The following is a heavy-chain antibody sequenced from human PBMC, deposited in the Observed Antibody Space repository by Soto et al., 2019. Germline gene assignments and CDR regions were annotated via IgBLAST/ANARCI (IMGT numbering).Heavy chain of an antibody. CDR2: ISAYNGNT. D-gene: IGHD4-17*01. CDR3: ARDYGDYGPLGRALDY. CDR1: GYTFTIYG. V-gene: IGHV1-18*01. Sequence: APVKLSCKASGYTFTIYGISWVRKDPGQGLEWMGWISAYNGNTNYAQKLQGRVTMTTDTSTSTAYMELRSLRSDDTAVYYCARDYGDYGPLGRALDYWGQGTLVTVSS. J-gene: IGHJ4*02.